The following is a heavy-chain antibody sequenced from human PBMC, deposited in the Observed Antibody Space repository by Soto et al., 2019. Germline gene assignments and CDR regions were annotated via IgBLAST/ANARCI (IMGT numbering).Heavy chain of an antibody. CDR1: GGSTSDYY. D-gene: IGHD1-1*01. CDR2: IHYTGGN. CDR3: AKWNSPLNAYDV. J-gene: IGHJ3*01. Sequence: QVQVQESGPGLVKPSETLSLTCTVSGGSTSDYYWNWIRQSPGRGLEWIGYIHYTGGNKYNPSPKSRVTMAVDPSRNHFSLKLSSVTAADTAVYYCAKWNSPLNAYDVWGQGTMVTVSS. V-gene: IGHV4-59*01.